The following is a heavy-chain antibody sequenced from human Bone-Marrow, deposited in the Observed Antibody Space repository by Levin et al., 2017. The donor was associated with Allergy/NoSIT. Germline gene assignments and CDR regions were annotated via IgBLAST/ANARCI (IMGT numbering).Heavy chain of an antibody. CDR3: ARDLYYDPL. V-gene: IGHV1-2*02. Sequence: GESLKISCKASGYTFTGYYIHWVRQAPGQGLEWVGWINPNSGGTVFSQRFQGRVTMTRDTSITTAYMELSRLTSDDTAVYYCARDLYYDPLWGQGTKVTVSS. CDR2: INPNSGGT. D-gene: IGHD3-16*01. J-gene: IGHJ3*01. CDR1: GYTFTGYY.